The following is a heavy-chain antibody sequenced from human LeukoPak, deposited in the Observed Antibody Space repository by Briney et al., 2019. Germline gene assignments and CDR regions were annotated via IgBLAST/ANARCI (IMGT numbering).Heavy chain of an antibody. CDR3: ARPPVDFWSGYYGDAFDI. Sequence: PSETLSLTCAVYGGSFSGYYWSWIRQPPGKGLEWIGEINHSGSTNYNPSLKSRVTISVDTSKNQFSLKLSSVTAADTAVYYCARPPVDFWSGYYGDAFDIWGRGTMVTVSS. CDR1: GGSFSGYY. J-gene: IGHJ3*02. D-gene: IGHD3-3*01. V-gene: IGHV4-34*01. CDR2: INHSGST.